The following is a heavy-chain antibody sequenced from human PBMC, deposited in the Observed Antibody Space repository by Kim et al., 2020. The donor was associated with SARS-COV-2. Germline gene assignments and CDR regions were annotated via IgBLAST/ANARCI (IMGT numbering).Heavy chain of an antibody. V-gene: IGHV3-64D*06. CDR1: GFTFSSYA. CDR2: ISSNGGST. CDR3: VPYPQWLERGAYYYYGMDV. D-gene: IGHD6-19*01. J-gene: IGHJ6*02. Sequence: GGSLRLSCSASGFTFSSYAMHWVRQAPGKGLEYVSAISSNGGSTYYADSVKGRFTISRDNSKNTLYLQMSSLRAEDTAVYYCVPYPQWLERGAYYYYGMDVWGQGTTVTVSS.